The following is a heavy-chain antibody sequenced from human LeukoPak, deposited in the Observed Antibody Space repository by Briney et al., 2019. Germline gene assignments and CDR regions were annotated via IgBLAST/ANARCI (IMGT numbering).Heavy chain of an antibody. V-gene: IGHV3-33*06. CDR2: IWYDGSNQ. J-gene: IGHJ4*02. Sequence: GGSLRLSCAASGFTFSGYGMHWVRQAPGKGLEWVAAIWYDGSNQDQADSVKGRFTISRDNSKNTLYLQMNSLRAEDTAVYYCAKEVLRWGQGTLVTVSS. CDR3: AKEVLR. CDR1: GFTFSGYG.